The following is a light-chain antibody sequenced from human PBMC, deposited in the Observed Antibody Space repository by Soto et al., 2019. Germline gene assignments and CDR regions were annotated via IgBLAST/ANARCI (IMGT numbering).Light chain of an antibody. CDR1: SSNIGSNN. CDR3: AAWYDSLSGNLL. Sequence: QSVLTQPPSASGTPGQRVTISCSGSSSNIGSNNVYWYQQLPGTAPKLLIYRNNQRRSGVPDRFYVSTSGNSTSPAISGLLYEDEADYYCAAWYDSLSGNLLFGGGTKLTVL. CDR2: RNN. V-gene: IGLV1-47*01. J-gene: IGLJ3*02.